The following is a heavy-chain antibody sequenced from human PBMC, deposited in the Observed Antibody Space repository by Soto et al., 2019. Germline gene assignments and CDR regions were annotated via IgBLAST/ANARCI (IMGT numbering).Heavy chain of an antibody. V-gene: IGHV3-53*01. CDR3: ALTQTTDRENGLYYYYYYMDV. CDR1: GFTVSSNY. CDR2: IYSGGST. J-gene: IGHJ6*03. D-gene: IGHD4-4*01. Sequence: PGGSLRLSCAASGFTVSSNYMSWVRQAPGKGLEWVSVIYSGGSTYYADSVKGRFTISRDNSKNTLYLQMNSLRAEDTAVYYCALTQTTDRENGLYYYYYYMDVWGKGTTVTVSS.